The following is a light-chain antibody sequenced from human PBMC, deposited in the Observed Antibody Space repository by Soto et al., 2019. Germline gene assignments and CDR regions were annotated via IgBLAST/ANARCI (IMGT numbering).Light chain of an antibody. CDR2: WAS. CDR3: LRYYGGPPL. J-gene: IGKJ1*01. Sequence: DIVMTQSPDSLAXXXGXXXXXXXXXSQXXXYNSNNKDYLAWYQQKPGQPPKLLIYWASTRESGVPDRFSGSGSGTDFTLTISSLQAEDVAVYYCLRYYGGPPLFGQGTKVEIK. CDR1: QXXXYNSNNKDY. V-gene: IGKV4-1*01.